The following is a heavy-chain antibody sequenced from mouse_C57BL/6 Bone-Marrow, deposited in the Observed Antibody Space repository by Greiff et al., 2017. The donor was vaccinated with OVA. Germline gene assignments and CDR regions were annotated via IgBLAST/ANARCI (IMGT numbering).Heavy chain of an antibody. CDR1: GYAFSSSW. CDR3: ARGGDYDPWFAY. CDR2: IYPGDGDT. Sequence: VQLQQSGPELVKPGASVKIFCKASGYAFSSSWMNWVKQRPGKGLEWIGRIYPGDGDTNYNGKFKGKATLTADKSSSTAYMQLSSLTSEDSAVYFCARGGDYDPWFAYWGQGTLVTVSA. J-gene: IGHJ3*01. D-gene: IGHD2-4*01. V-gene: IGHV1-82*01.